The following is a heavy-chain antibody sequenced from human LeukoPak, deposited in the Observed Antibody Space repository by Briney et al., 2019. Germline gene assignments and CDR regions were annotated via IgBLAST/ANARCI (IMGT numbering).Heavy chain of an antibody. J-gene: IGHJ4*02. CDR3: ARDRDSDGFDY. Sequence: GGSLRLSCAASGFTVSSNYMSWARQAPGKGLEWVSVIYSGGSTYYAASVKGRFTVSRDNSKNTLYLQMKTLRAEGTAVYYCARDRDSDGFDYWGQGTLVTVSS. D-gene: IGHD5-18*01. V-gene: IGHV3-66*01. CDR1: GFTVSSNY. CDR2: IYSGGST.